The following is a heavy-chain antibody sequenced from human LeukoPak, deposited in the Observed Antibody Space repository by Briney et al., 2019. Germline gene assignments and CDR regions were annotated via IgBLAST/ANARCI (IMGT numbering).Heavy chain of an antibody. J-gene: IGHJ4*02. CDR1: GFTFSSYA. D-gene: IGHD3-9*01. Sequence: PGGSLRLSCAASGFTFSSYAMHWVRQAPGKGLEWVAVISYDGSNKYYADSVKGRFTVSRDNSKNTLYLQMNSLRAEDTAVYYCAKQNVLRYFDWLLVGYFDYWGQGTLVTVSS. CDR3: AKQNVLRYFDWLLVGYFDY. CDR2: ISYDGSNK. V-gene: IGHV3-30*04.